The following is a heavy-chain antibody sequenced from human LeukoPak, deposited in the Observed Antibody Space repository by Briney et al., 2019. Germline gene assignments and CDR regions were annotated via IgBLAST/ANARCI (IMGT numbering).Heavy chain of an antibody. J-gene: IGHJ5*02. D-gene: IGHD3-10*01. CDR2: ISGSGGST. Sequence: GALRLSCAASGFTFSSYAMSWVRQAPGKGLEWVSAISGSGGSTYYADSVKGRFTLSRDNSKNTLYLQMNSLRAEDTAVYYCAEAGETAPRGLMSWIDPWGQGTLVTVSS. CDR3: AEAGETAPRGLMSWIDP. CDR1: GFTFSSYA. V-gene: IGHV3-23*01.